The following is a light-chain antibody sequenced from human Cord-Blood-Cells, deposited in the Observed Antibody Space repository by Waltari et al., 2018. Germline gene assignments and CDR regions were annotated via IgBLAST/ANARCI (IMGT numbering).Light chain of an antibody. CDR3: QQYNNWPPWT. Sequence: EIVMPQSPATLSASPGERVTLSCRASQSVSSNLAWYQQKPGQAPRLLIYGASTRATGIPARFSGSGSGTEFTLTISSLQSEDFAVYYCQQYNNWPPWTFGQGTKVEIK. CDR2: GAS. V-gene: IGKV3-15*01. CDR1: QSVSSN. J-gene: IGKJ1*01.